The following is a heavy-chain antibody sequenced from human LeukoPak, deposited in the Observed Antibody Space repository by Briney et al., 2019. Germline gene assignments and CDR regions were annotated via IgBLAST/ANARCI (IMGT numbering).Heavy chain of an antibody. D-gene: IGHD3-22*01. Sequence: GGSLRLSCAASGFTFSDCYMSWIRQAPGKGLEWVSSISSSSSYIYYADSVKGRFTISRDNAKNSLYLQMNSLRAEDTAVYYCAREGTMIASEGVDYWGQGTLVTVSS. CDR2: ISSSSSYI. V-gene: IGHV3-11*06. J-gene: IGHJ4*02. CDR3: AREGTMIASEGVDY. CDR1: GFTFSDCY.